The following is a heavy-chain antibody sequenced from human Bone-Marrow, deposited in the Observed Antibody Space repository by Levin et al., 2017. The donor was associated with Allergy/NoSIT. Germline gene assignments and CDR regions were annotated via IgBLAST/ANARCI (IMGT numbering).Heavy chain of an antibody. D-gene: IGHD1-26*01. CDR3: AKDRSGGYYDH. J-gene: IGHJ4*03. V-gene: IGHV3-43D*04. CDR1: GFTFDDYG. Sequence: PGGSLRLSCAASGFTFDDYGMHWVRQAPGKGLEWVSLISWDGANIAYADSVKGRFTISRDNTKNSLYLQMHSLRVKDTAFYYCAKDRSGGYYDHWGHGTLVTVSS. CDR2: ISWDGANI.